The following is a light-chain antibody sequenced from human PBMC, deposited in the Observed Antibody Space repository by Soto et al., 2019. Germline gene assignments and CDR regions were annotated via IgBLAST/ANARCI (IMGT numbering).Light chain of an antibody. CDR1: QTISSW. V-gene: IGKV1-5*03. J-gene: IGKJ1*01. CDR3: QQYASYPWT. Sequence: DIQMTQSPSTLSASVGDRVTITCLASQTISSWLAWYQQKPGKAPKLLIYKASTLKSGVPSRFRGSGSGTEFSLTISSLQPGDSATFYCQQYASYPWTFGRGPRWIS. CDR2: KAS.